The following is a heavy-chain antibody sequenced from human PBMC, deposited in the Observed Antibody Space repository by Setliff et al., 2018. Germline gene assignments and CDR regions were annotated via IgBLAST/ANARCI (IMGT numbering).Heavy chain of an antibody. CDR2: IYPGDSDT. Sequence: GESLKISCKGSGYSFTSYWIGWVRQMPGKGLEWMGIIYPGDSDTRFSPSFQGQVTISADKSISTAYLQWSSLKASDTAMYYCARSRSNFWSGYFNWFDPWGQGTLVTVSS. V-gene: IGHV5-51*01. CDR3: ARSRSNFWSGYFNWFDP. CDR1: GYSFTSYW. J-gene: IGHJ5*02. D-gene: IGHD3-3*01.